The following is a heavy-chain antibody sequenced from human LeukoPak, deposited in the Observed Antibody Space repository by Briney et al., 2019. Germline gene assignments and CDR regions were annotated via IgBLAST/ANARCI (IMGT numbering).Heavy chain of an antibody. CDR3: ARGGANRFDY. V-gene: IGHV3-7*04. CDR1: GFPFSGYW. J-gene: IGHJ4*02. D-gene: IGHD3-16*01. CDR2: IKEDGSEA. Sequence: GRSLRLSCAASGFPFSGYWMTWVRQAPGRGLEWVGTIKEDGSEAYFGDSVKGRFAISRDKAKDSLYLQMNRLRGEDTAVYFCARGGANRFDYWGLGTLVTISS.